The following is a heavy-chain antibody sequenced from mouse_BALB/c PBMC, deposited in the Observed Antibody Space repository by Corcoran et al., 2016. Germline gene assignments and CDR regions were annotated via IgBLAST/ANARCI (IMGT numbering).Heavy chain of an antibody. Sequence: EVHLKQSGAELVRPRALVQLSCQASGFNIKDYYIHWVTQRPEQGLEWIGWIDPENGNTIYDPKFQVNASITADTSSNTADLQLSSLTSEDTAVYYCARSGVRPYYYAMDYWGQGTSVTVS. J-gene: IGHJ4*01. CDR2: IDPENGNT. CDR3: ARSGVRPYYYAMDY. CDR1: GFNIKDYY. V-gene: IGHV14-1*02. D-gene: IGHD2-14*01.